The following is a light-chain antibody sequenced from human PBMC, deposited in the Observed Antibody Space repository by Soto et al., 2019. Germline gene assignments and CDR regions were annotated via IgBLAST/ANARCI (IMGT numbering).Light chain of an antibody. V-gene: IGKV3-20*01. CDR1: QSVSNNY. J-gene: IGKJ1*01. Sequence: EIVLTQSPGTLSLSPGERAALSCRASQSVSNNYLAWYQQTPGQAPRLLIYGASNRATGIPDSFIGSGSGTDFTLTISRVDPEDSALYYYQQYGSSGTFGQGTKVDIK. CDR3: QQYGSSGT. CDR2: GAS.